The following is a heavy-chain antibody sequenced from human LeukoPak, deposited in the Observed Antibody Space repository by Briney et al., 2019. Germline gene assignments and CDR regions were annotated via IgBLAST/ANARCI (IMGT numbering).Heavy chain of an antibody. CDR2: IYYSGST. J-gene: IGHJ4*02. CDR1: GGSISSHY. Sequence: SETLSLTCTVSGGSISSHYWSWIRQPPGKGLEWIGYIYYSGSTNYNPSLKSRVTMSVDTSKSQFSLNLSSVTAADTAVYYCARAAAGSSKYDYWGQGILVTVSS. CDR3: ARAAAGSSKYDY. V-gene: IGHV4-59*11. D-gene: IGHD6-13*01.